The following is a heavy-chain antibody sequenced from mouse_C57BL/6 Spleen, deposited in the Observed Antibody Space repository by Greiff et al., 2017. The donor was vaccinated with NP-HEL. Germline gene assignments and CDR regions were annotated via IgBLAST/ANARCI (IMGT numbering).Heavy chain of an antibody. Sequence: EVQLVESGGGLVKPGGSLKLSCAASGFTFSDYGMHWVRQAPEKGLEWVAYISSGSSTIYYADTVKGRFTISRDNAKNTLFLQMTSLRSEDTAMYYCASGTYYSNYRGFAYWGQGTLVTVSA. V-gene: IGHV5-17*01. J-gene: IGHJ3*01. D-gene: IGHD2-5*01. CDR2: ISSGSSTI. CDR3: ASGTYYSNYRGFAY. CDR1: GFTFSDYG.